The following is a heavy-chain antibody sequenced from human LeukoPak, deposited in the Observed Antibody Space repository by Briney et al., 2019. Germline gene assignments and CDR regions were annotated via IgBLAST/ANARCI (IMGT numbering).Heavy chain of an antibody. Sequence: PGGSLRLSCAASGFTFSAYWMHWVRQAPGKGLVWVSRIKGDGSGASYADSVKGRFSICRDNGKNMVYLQMDSARAEDTAVYYCARGGSMTVVGGGLFDFWGQGTLVTVSS. CDR1: GFTFSAYW. CDR2: IKGDGSGA. V-gene: IGHV3-74*01. D-gene: IGHD3-22*01. J-gene: IGHJ4*02. CDR3: ARGGSMTVVGGGLFDF.